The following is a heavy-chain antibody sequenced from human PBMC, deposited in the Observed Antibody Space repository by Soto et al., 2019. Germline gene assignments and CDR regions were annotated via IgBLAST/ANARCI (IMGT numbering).Heavy chain of an antibody. V-gene: IGHV1-8*01. CDR2: MNSNSGNT. CDR1: GYTFTSYD. Sequence: ASVKVSCKASGYTFTSYDINWVRQATGQGLEWMGWMNSNSGNTGYAQKVQGRVTMTRNTSISTAYMALSSLRSEDTAVDYGASFRYAHCRDVRGQLPTVADPS. CDR3: ASFRYAHCRDV. J-gene: IGHJ6*02. D-gene: IGHD2-8*01.